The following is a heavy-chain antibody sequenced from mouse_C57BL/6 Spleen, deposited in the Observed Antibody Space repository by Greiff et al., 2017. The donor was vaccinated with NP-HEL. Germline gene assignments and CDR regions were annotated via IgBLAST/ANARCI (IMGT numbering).Heavy chain of an antibody. Sequence: EVQLQESGPELVKPGASVKIPCKASGYTFTDYNMDWVKQSHGKSLEWIGDINPNNGGTIYNQKFKGKATLTVDKSSSTAYMELRSLTSEDTAVYYCARGYYGSSYLWYFDVWGTGTTVTVSS. CDR2: INPNNGGT. CDR3: ARGYYGSSYLWYFDV. CDR1: GYTFTDYN. V-gene: IGHV1-18*01. D-gene: IGHD1-1*01. J-gene: IGHJ1*03.